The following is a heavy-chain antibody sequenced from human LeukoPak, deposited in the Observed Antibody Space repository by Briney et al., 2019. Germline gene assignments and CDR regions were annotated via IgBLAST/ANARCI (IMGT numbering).Heavy chain of an antibody. Sequence: SLKISCEASAGTLSSAAISWVRHAPGQGLEWMGGIIPIFGTANYAQKFQGRITITTDESTSTAYMELSSLRSEDTAVYYCALDYYGSSGYYYGDVWGKGTTVTVSS. J-gene: IGHJ6*03. CDR1: AGTLSSAA. CDR3: ALDYYGSSGYYYGDV. D-gene: IGHD3-22*01. CDR2: IIPIFGTA. V-gene: IGHV1-69*05.